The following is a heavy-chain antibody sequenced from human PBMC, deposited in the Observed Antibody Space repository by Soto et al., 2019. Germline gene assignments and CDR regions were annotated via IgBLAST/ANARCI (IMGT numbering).Heavy chain of an antibody. CDR1: GFTFSSYA. CDR2: ISVSGGST. V-gene: IGHV3-23*01. CDR3: SKVAYDKGHAYFDY. Sequence: HPGGSLRLSCAASGFTFSSYAMSWARQAPGKGLEWVSAISVSGGSTYYADSVKGRFTISRDNSKNTLYLQMNSLRAEDTAVYYCSKVAYDKGHAYFDYRGRGTLVTLSS. D-gene: IGHD3-22*01. J-gene: IGHJ4*02.